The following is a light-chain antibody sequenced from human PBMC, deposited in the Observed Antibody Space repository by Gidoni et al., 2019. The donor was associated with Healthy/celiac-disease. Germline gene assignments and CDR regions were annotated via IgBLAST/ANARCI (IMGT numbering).Light chain of an antibody. CDR1: QSVSSSY. J-gene: IGKJ1*01. Sequence: LVLTQSPCTLSLSPGERATLSCRASQSVSSSYLAWYQQKPGQAPRLLIYGASIRATGIPDRFSGSGSGTDFTLTISRLEPEDFAVYYCQQYGSSPWTFGQGTKVEIK. V-gene: IGKV3-20*01. CDR2: GAS. CDR3: QQYGSSPWT.